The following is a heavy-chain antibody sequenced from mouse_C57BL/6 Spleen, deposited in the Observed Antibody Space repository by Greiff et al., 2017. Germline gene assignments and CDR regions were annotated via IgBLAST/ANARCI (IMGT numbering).Heavy chain of an antibody. CDR3: AIRGYGNYVPHYYAMDY. CDR2: IHPNSGST. Sequence: QVQLQQPGAELVKPGASVKLSCKASGYTFTSYWMHWVKQRPGQGLEWIGMIHPNSGSTNYNEKFKSKATLTVDKSSSTAYMQLSSLTSEDSAVYYCAIRGYGNYVPHYYAMDYWGQGTSVTVSS. D-gene: IGHD2-1*01. V-gene: IGHV1-64*01. CDR1: GYTFTSYW. J-gene: IGHJ4*01.